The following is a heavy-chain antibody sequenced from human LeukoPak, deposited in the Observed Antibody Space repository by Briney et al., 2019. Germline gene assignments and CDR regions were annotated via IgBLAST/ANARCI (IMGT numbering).Heavy chain of an antibody. Sequence: SETLSLTCTVSGASISSYYWSWIRQHPGKGLEWIGYIYYSGSTYYNPSLKSRVTISVDTSKNQFSLKLSSVTAADTAVYYCARGGGMLDVGDAFDIWGQGTMVTVSS. CDR1: GASISSYY. CDR3: ARGGGMLDVGDAFDI. D-gene: IGHD2-8*01. CDR2: IYYSGST. V-gene: IGHV4-59*06. J-gene: IGHJ3*02.